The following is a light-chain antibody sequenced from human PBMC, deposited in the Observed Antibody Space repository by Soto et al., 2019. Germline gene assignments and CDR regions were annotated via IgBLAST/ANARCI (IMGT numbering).Light chain of an antibody. CDR1: QSLVHSDGNTY. J-gene: IGKJ1*01. V-gene: IGKV2-24*01. CDR3: QQYETFSGT. Sequence: DIVMTQTPLSSPVTLGQAASISCRSSQSLVHSDGNTYLSWLQQRPGQPPRLLLYKISNRFSGVTDRFSGSGAGADFTLTIASLQPDDFATYYCQQYETFSGTFGPGTKVDIK. CDR2: KIS.